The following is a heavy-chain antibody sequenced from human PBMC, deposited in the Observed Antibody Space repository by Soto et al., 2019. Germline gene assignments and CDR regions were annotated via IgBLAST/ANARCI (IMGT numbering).Heavy chain of an antibody. CDR1: GLTLGNYW. CDR2: INDYGTTI. Sequence: LRLSCAASGLTLGNYWMHSFRQAPGKGLVWVSRINDYGTTINYAESVEGRFIISRNDAKSEVYLQMNNLRAEDSAVYYCARGGLEPFDYWGQGALVTVS. D-gene: IGHD1-1*01. J-gene: IGHJ4*02. CDR3: ARGGLEPFDY. V-gene: IGHV3-74*01.